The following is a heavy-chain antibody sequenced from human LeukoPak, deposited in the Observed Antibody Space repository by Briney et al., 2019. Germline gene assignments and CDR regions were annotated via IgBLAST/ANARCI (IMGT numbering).Heavy chain of an antibody. CDR3: AKDLRKVVVAPAAMGVDY. Sequence: GGSLRLSCAASGFTFSSYGMHWVRQAPGKGLEWVAFIRYDGSNKYYADSVKGRFTISRDNSKNTLYLQMNSLRAEDTAVYYCAKDLRKVVVAPAAMGVDYWGQGTLVTVSS. CDR1: GFTFSSYG. D-gene: IGHD2-2*01. V-gene: IGHV3-30*02. J-gene: IGHJ4*02. CDR2: IRYDGSNK.